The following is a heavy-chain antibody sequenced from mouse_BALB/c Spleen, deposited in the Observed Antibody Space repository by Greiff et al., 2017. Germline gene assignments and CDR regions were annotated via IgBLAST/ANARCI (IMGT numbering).Heavy chain of an antibody. D-gene: IGHD2-3*01. CDR1: GFTFSSYA. CDR2: ISSGGSYT. CDR3: ARGNDGYYHWYFDV. V-gene: IGHV5-9-3*01. Sequence: EVKLVESGGGLVKPGGSLKLSCAASGFTFSSYAMSWVRQTPEKRLEWVATISSGGSYTYYPDSVKGRFTISRDNAKNTLYLQMSSLRSEDTAMYYCARGNDGYYHWYFDVWGAGTTVTVSS. J-gene: IGHJ1*01.